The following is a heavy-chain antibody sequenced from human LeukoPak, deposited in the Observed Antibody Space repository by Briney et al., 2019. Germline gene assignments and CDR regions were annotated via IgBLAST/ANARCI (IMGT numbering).Heavy chain of an antibody. CDR3: TGGTGTFDY. V-gene: IGHV6-1*01. Sequence: SQTLSLTCAISGDSVFSNSAAWHWIRQSPSRGLEWLGRTYYRSKWYNEYAVSVKSRIIINPDTSTNQFSLQLNSVTLEDTAVYYCTGGTGTFDYWGQGTLVTVSS. J-gene: IGHJ4*02. D-gene: IGHD1-7*01. CDR2: TYYRSKWYN. CDR1: GDSVFSNSAA.